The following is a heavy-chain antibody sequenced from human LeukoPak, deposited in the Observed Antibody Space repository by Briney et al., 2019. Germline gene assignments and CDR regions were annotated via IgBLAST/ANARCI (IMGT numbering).Heavy chain of an antibody. CDR2: IVSNDSYT. J-gene: IGHJ4*02. Sequence: GESLKISCRGPGYSFTSYWISWVRQMPRKGRVWMGRIVSNDSYTNYSPSFQGRVTISADTSISTFYLQCSSLKASDTAMYYCARHAAGIVVAGKWGQGTLVTVSS. D-gene: IGHD6-19*01. CDR1: GYSFTSYW. V-gene: IGHV5-10-1*01. CDR3: ARHAAGIVVAGK.